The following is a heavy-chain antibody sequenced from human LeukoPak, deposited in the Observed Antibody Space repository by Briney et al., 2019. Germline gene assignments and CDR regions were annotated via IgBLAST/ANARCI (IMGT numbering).Heavy chain of an antibody. CDR1: GFTVSSNY. J-gene: IGHJ4*02. CDR3: AKDRERIAVVHFDY. V-gene: IGHV3-23*01. Sequence: PGGSLRLSCAASGFTVSSNYMSWVRQAPGKGLEWVSAISGSGGSTYYADSVKGRFTISRDNSKNTLYLQMNSLRAEDTAVYYCAKDRERIAVVHFDYWGQGTLVTVSS. D-gene: IGHD6-19*01. CDR2: ISGSGGST.